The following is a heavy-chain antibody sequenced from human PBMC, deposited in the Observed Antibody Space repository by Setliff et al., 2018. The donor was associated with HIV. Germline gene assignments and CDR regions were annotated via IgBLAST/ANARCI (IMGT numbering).Heavy chain of an antibody. Sequence: GESLKISCKGSGYRFTNYWVGWVRQMPGRGLEWMGIIYPIDSDTKYSPSFWGRVTISVDKSTNTAYLHWNSLRPADTAMYYCGRSGKSGELYAYWGQGTQVTVSS. D-gene: IGHD3-10*01. CDR2: IYPIDSDT. CDR1: GYRFTNYW. CDR3: GRSGKSGELYAY. V-gene: IGHV5-51*01. J-gene: IGHJ4*02.